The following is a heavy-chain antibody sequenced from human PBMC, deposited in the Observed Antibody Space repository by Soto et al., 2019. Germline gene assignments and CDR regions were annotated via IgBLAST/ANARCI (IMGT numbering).Heavy chain of an antibody. Sequence: ASVKVSCKASGYSFTSYAITWVRQAPGHGLEWMGWVSAYNGDSNYAQKVQGRITMTTDTSTRTAYMELRSLRSDDTAIYYCARVGRSGYYESSGSYWGQGTLVTVSS. J-gene: IGHJ4*02. CDR2: VSAYNGDS. D-gene: IGHD3-22*01. V-gene: IGHV1-18*04. CDR3: ARVGRSGYYESSGSY. CDR1: GYSFTSYA.